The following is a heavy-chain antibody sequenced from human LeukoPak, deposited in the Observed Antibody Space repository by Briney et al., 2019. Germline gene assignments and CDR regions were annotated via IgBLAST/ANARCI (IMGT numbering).Heavy chain of an antibody. CDR2: ISSSGST. D-gene: IGHD5-18*01. V-gene: IGHV4-61*02. Sequence: SETLSLTCTVSGDSISSGDYYWSWIRQPAGTGLEWIGRISSSGSTNYNPSLKSRVTISVDTSKNQFSLKLSSVTAADTAVYYCARARPVNTAMAKSDAFDIWGQGTMVTVSS. CDR3: ARARPVNTAMAKSDAFDI. J-gene: IGHJ3*02. CDR1: GDSISSGDYY.